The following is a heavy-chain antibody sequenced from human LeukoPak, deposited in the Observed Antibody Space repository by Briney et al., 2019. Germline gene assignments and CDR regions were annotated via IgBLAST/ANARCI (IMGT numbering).Heavy chain of an antibody. J-gene: IGHJ4*02. CDR1: GFTFSSYG. Sequence: GGSLRLSCAASGFTFSSYGMSWVRQAPGKGLEWVANIKQDGSEKYYVDSVKGRFTISRDNAKNSLYLQMNSLRAEDTAVYYCARDGYYYDSSGYYDYWGQGTLVTVSS. CDR3: ARDGYYYDSSGYYDY. D-gene: IGHD3-22*01. V-gene: IGHV3-7*01. CDR2: IKQDGSEK.